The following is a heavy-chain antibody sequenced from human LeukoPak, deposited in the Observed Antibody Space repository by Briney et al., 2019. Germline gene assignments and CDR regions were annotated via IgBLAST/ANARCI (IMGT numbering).Heavy chain of an antibody. D-gene: IGHD3-3*01. CDR1: GYTFTSYY. CDR2: INPSGGST. CDR3: AKDRRLRFLEWSSIGYFQH. Sequence: ASVKVSCKASGYTFTSYYMHWVRQAPGQGLEWMGIINPSGGSTSYAQKFQGRVTMTTDTSTSTAYMELRSLRSDDTAVYYCAKDRRLRFLEWSSIGYFQHWGQGTLVAVPS. V-gene: IGHV1-46*01. J-gene: IGHJ1*01.